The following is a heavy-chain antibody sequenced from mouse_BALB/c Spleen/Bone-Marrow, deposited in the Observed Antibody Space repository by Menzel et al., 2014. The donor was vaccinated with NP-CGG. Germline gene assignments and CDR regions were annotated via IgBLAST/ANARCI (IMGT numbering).Heavy chain of an antibody. CDR1: GFTFTDYY. CDR2: IRNKANGYTT. D-gene: IGHD1-1*02. V-gene: IGHV7-3*02. J-gene: IGHJ2*01. CDR3: SRDQGRGLFDY. Sequence: EVMLVESGGGLVQPGGSLRLSCATSGFTFTDYYMNWVRQPPGKALEWLGFIRNKANGYTTEYSASVKGRFTVSRDNSQNILYLQMNTLRAEDSATYSCSRDQGRGLFDYWGQGTTLTVSS.